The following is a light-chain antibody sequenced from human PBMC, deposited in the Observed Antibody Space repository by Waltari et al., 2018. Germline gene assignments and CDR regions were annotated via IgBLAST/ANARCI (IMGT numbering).Light chain of an antibody. CDR3: MQGTHWPLT. J-gene: IGKJ4*01. V-gene: IGKV2-30*01. CDR1: QSLVYSDGKTY. Sequence: VVMTQSPLSLPVTLGQPASISCRSSQSLVYSDGKTYLNWFHQRPGKSPRRLIYKVSNRDSGVPDRFSGSGSATDFTLKISRVEAEDVGVYYCMQGTHWPLTFGGGTKVEIK. CDR2: KVS.